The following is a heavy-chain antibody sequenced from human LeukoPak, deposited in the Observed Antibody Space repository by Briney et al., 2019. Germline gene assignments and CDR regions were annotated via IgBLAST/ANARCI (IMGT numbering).Heavy chain of an antibody. J-gene: IGHJ4*02. CDR1: GFSFSDYY. V-gene: IGHV3-11*05. CDR3: ARANSSSWFDY. Sequence: GSLRLSCAASGFSFSDYYMVWIRQAPGKGPEWVSVISSSGSNTNYADSVRGRFTVSRDNAKNSLSLQMNRLRPEDSAVHYCARANSSSWFDYWGQGTMVTVSS. D-gene: IGHD6-13*01. CDR2: ISSSGSNT.